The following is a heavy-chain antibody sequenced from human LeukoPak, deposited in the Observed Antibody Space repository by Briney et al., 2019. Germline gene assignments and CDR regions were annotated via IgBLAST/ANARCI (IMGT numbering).Heavy chain of an antibody. Sequence: GSLRLPCAASGFTFSSYAMSWLRQPPGKGLEWIGEINHSGSTNYNPSLKSRVTISVDTSKNQFSLKLSSVTAADTAVYYCARDNGGKNFDYWGQGTLVTVSS. V-gene: IGHV4-34*01. D-gene: IGHD3-16*01. CDR3: ARDNGGKNFDY. CDR1: GFTFSSYA. CDR2: INHSGST. J-gene: IGHJ4*02.